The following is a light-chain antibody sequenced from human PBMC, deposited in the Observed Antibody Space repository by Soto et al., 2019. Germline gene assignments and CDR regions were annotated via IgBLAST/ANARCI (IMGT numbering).Light chain of an antibody. Sequence: EIVMTQSPATLSVSPGERATLSCRASQSVSSNLDWYQQKPGQAHTLLIYGASTRATGSPARFSGSGSGKEFTLTISSLQAEDFAVYYCQQYNNWSPWTFGQGTKVEIK. J-gene: IGKJ1*01. CDR2: GAS. CDR3: QQYNNWSPWT. V-gene: IGKV3-15*01. CDR1: QSVSSN.